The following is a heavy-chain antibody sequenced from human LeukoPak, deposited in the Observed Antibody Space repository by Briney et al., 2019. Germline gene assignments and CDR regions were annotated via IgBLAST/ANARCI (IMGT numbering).Heavy chain of an antibody. CDR1: GGSISSGGCY. CDR2: IYTSGST. Sequence: PSQTLSLTCTVSGGSISSGGCYWSWIRQPAGKGLEWIGRIYTSGSTNYNPSLKSRVTISVDTSKNQFSLKLSSVTAADTAVYYCAREQLSYFDYWGQGTLVTVSS. D-gene: IGHD6-6*01. J-gene: IGHJ4*02. CDR3: AREQLSYFDY. V-gene: IGHV4-61*02.